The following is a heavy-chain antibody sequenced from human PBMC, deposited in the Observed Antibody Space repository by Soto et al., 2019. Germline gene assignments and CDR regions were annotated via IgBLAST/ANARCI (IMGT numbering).Heavy chain of an antibody. D-gene: IGHD3-16*01. V-gene: IGHV1-18*01. CDR3: AMVDNYVTPTPQDV. CDR2: SSPYSGNT. Sequence: QVQLVQSGDEVRKPGSSVKVSCKASGYIFVNYGIAWVRQAPGQGLEWMGWSSPYSGNTHYASKVQGRLTMTTDPSTSTAYMDLGSLTSDDTAVYYCAMVDNYVTPTPQDVWGQGTTVTVSS. J-gene: IGHJ6*02. CDR1: GYIFVNYG.